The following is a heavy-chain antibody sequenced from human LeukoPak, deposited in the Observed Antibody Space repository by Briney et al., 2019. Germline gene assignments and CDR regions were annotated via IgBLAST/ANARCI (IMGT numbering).Heavy chain of an antibody. CDR1: GGSFSGYY. V-gene: IGHV4-34*01. CDR3: ASRGYSYGLRRDVDY. J-gene: IGHJ4*02. Sequence: SETLSLTCAVYGGSFSGYYWSWIRQPPGKGLEWIGEINHSGSTNYNPSLKSRVTISVDTSKNQFSLKLSSVTAADTAVYYCASRGYSYGLRRDVDYWGQGTLDTVSS. CDR2: INHSGST. D-gene: IGHD5-18*01.